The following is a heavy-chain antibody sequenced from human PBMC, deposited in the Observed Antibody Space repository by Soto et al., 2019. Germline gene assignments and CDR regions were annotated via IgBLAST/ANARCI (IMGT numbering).Heavy chain of an antibody. CDR1: GYTFTSYD. CDR3: AGGRLRYFASDP. D-gene: IGHD3-9*01. CDR2: MNPNSGNA. Sequence: ASVKVSCKASGYTFTSYDINWVRQATGQGLEWMGWMNPNSGNAGYAQKFQGRVTMTRNTSISTAYMELSSLRSEDTAVYYCAGGRLRYFASDPGGEETLVTFSS. J-gene: IGHJ5*02. V-gene: IGHV1-8*01.